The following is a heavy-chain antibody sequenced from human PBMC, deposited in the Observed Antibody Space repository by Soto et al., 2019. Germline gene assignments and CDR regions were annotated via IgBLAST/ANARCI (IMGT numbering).Heavy chain of an antibody. CDR3: AATHYDSSRYYPLYYFYYGLDA. V-gene: IGHV1-58*01. D-gene: IGHD3-22*01. CDR2: IVVGGGNT. CDR1: GFTFTSTA. J-gene: IGHJ6*02. Sequence: VASVKVSCKASGFTFTSTAVQWVRQARGQRLEWIGWIVVGGGNTTYAQKFQDRATITRDKSTSTAYMELSSLTSEDTAVYYCAATHYDSSRYYPLYYFYYGLDAWGQGTTVTVSS.